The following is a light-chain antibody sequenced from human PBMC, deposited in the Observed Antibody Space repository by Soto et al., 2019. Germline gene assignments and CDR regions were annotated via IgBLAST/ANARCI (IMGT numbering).Light chain of an antibody. J-gene: IGLJ3*02. V-gene: IGLV2-18*02. Sequence: QSVLTQPPSVSGSPGQSVTISCIGTSSDVGSYNRVSWYQQSPGTAPKLIIYEVTNRPSGVADRFSGSKSGNTASLTISGLQAEDEAGYYCISYTSRNALVFGGGTKVTVL. CDR3: ISYTSRNALV. CDR1: SSDVGSYNR. CDR2: EVT.